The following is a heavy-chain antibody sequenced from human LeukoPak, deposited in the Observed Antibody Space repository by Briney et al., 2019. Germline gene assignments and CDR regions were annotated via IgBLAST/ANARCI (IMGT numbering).Heavy chain of an antibody. J-gene: IGHJ5*02. V-gene: IGHV1-18*01. D-gene: IGHD2-15*01. CDR2: ISTYDGNA. Sequence: ASVKVSCKSSGDIFTKHGISWVRQAPGQGLEWMGWISTYDGNANYAQQHRGRVTMTRDTSTSTAYMELSSLISDDTAVYYCAKDRGLSCRGGTCSMESWGQGTLVTVSS. CDR3: AKDRGLSCRGGTCSMES. CDR1: GDIFTKHG.